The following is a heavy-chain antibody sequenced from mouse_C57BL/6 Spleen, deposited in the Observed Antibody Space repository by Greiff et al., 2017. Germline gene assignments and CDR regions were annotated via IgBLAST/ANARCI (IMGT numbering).Heavy chain of an antibody. V-gene: IGHV5-4*03. CDR3: ARDYDYFFAY. J-gene: IGHJ3*01. D-gene: IGHD2-4*01. CDR1: GFTFSSYA. Sequence: EVKVVESGGGLVKPGGSLKLSCAASGFTFSSYAMSWVRQTPEKRLEWVATISDGGSYTYYPDNVKGRFTISRDNAKNNLYLQMSHLKSEDTAMYYCARDYDYFFAYWGQGTLVTVSA. CDR2: ISDGGSYT.